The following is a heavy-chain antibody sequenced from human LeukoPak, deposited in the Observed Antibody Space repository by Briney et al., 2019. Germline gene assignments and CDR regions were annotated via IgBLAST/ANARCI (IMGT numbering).Heavy chain of an antibody. CDR3: ARDPMATTELRD. J-gene: IGHJ4*02. CDR2: IYSGGST. Sequence: PGGSLRLSCEASGFTVSSNYMSWVRQAPGKGLEWVSVIYSGGSTYYADSVKGRFTISRDNSKNTLYLQMNSLRAEDTAVYYCARDPMATTELRDWGQGTLVTVSS. V-gene: IGHV3-53*05. D-gene: IGHD1-7*01. CDR1: GFTVSSNY.